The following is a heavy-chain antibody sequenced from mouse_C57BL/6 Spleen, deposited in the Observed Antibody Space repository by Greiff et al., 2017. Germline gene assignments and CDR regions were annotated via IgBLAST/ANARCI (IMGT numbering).Heavy chain of an antibody. CDR2: IYPRDGST. D-gene: IGHD2-1*01. J-gene: IGHJ2*01. CDR1: GYTFTSYD. CDR3: ARGDGNYLYFDY. Sequence: QVQLKESGPELVKPGASVKLSCKASGYTFTSYDINWVKQRPGQGLEWIGCIYPRDGSTKYNEKLKGKATLTVDTSSSTAYMELRSLTSEDSAVYFCARGDGNYLYFDYWGQGTTLTVSS. V-gene: IGHV1-85*01.